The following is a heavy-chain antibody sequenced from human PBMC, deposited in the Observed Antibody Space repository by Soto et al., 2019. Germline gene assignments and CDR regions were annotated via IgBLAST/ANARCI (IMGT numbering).Heavy chain of an antibody. J-gene: IGHJ6*02. CDR1: GFTFSRYA. V-gene: IGHV3-30*04. CDR3: ARDKGTLGQYYNYYYGMDV. D-gene: IGHD3-10*01. Sequence: QVQLVESGGGVVQPGRSPRLSCAASGFTFSRYAMHWVRQAPGKGLEWVALISYDGSNKYYADSVKGRFTISRDNSKNTLYLQMNSLRAEDTTVYFCARDKGTLGQYYNYYYGMDVWGQGTTVTVSS. CDR2: ISYDGSNK.